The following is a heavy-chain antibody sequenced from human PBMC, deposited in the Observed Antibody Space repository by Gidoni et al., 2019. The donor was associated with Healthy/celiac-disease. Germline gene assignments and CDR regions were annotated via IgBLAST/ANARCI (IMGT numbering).Heavy chain of an antibody. V-gene: IGHV4-34*01. Sequence: QVQLQQWGAGLLKPSETLSLTCAVYGGSFSGYYWSWIRQPPGKGLEWIGEINHSGSTNYNPSLKSRVTISVDTSKNQFSLKLSSVTAADTAVYYCARKMYSSGWFDYWGQGTLVTVSS. CDR2: INHSGST. CDR1: GGSFSGYY. CDR3: ARKMYSSGWFDY. D-gene: IGHD6-19*01. J-gene: IGHJ4*02.